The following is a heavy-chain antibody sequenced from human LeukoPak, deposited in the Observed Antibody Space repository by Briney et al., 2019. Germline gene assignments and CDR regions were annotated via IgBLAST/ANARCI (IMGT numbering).Heavy chain of an antibody. J-gene: IGHJ4*02. Sequence: QPGGSLRLSCAASGFTFSHFGMHWVRQVPGRGLEWVAVKWNDGSSKYYADSVRGRFTISRDNFQNRVDLHMTSLRVEDTAIYYCAKDAQRGFDYSNSLEYWGQGTLVTVSS. V-gene: IGHV3-33*06. CDR3: AKDAQRGFDYSNSLEY. D-gene: IGHD4-11*01. CDR2: KWNDGSSK. CDR1: GFTFSHFG.